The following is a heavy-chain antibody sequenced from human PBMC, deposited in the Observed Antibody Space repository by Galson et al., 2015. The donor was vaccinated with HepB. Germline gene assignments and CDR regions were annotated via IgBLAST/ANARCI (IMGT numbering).Heavy chain of an antibody. CDR1: GDSVSSQY. Sequence: ETLSLTCTVSGDSVSSQYWTWIRQPPGKGLKWIGYIDDRGTTNYNPSLKTRITMSIDTSKNQFFLRLSSVTAADTAVYYCARDVRDIYATTYYAFHGMDLWGQATTVTVSS. CDR2: IDDRGTT. D-gene: IGHD2-2*01. J-gene: IGHJ6*02. CDR3: ARDVRDIYATTYYAFHGMDL. V-gene: IGHV4-59*02.